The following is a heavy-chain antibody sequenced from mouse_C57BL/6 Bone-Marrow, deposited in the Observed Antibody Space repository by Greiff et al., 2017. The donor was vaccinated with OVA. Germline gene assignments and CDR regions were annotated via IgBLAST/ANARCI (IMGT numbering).Heavy chain of an antibody. CDR2: IGPGSGST. J-gene: IGHJ2*01. CDR1: GYTFTDYY. CDR3: ARVDTTVVPYFDY. D-gene: IGHD1-1*01. V-gene: IGHV1-77*01. Sequence: QVQLQQPGAELVKPGASVKMSCKASGYTFTDYYINWVKQRPGQGLEWIGKIGPGSGSTYYNEKFKGKATLTADKSSSTAYMQLSSLTSEDSAVYFCARVDTTVVPYFDYWGQGTTLTVSS.